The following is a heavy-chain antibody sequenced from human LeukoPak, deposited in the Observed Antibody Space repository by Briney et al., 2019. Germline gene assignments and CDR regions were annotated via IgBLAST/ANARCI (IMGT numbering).Heavy chain of an antibody. Sequence: PGGSLRLSCAASGFTVSSNYMSWVRQAPGKGLEWVSVIYSGGSTYYADSVKGRFTISRDNSKNTLYLQMNSLRAEDTAVYYCAKDLHSGYDYFDYWGQGTLVTVSS. J-gene: IGHJ4*02. CDR1: GFTVSSNY. CDR3: AKDLHSGYDYFDY. V-gene: IGHV3-53*01. CDR2: IYSGGST. D-gene: IGHD5-12*01.